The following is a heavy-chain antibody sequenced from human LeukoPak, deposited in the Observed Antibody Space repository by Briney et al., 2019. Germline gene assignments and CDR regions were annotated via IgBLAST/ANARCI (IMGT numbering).Heavy chain of an antibody. Sequence: GGSLRLSCAASGFTFSSYWMHWVRQAPGKWLVCVSRINTDGSSTSYAHSVKGRFTISRDNAKNTLYLQMNSLRAEDTAVYYCARDGTYYDFWSGLDYWGQGTLVTVSS. CDR3: ARDGTYYDFWSGLDY. J-gene: IGHJ4*02. CDR2: INTDGSST. D-gene: IGHD3-3*01. CDR1: GFTFSSYW. V-gene: IGHV3-74*01.